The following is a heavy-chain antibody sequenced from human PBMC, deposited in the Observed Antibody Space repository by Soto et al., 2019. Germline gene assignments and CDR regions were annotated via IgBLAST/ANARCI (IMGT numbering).Heavy chain of an antibody. CDR3: ARDKRLTFNMAFDY. V-gene: IGHV1-18*01. CDR2: ISAYNGNT. CDR1: GYTFTSYG. J-gene: IGHJ4*02. Sequence: QVQLVQSGAEVKKPGASVKVSCKASGYTFTSYGISWVRQAPGQGLEWMGWISAYNGNTNYAQKLQGRVTMTTDTXXRTAYMELRSLRSDDTAVYYCARDKRLTFNMAFDYWGQGTLVTVSS.